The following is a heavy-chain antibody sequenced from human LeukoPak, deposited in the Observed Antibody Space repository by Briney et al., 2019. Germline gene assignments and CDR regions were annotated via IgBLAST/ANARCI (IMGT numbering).Heavy chain of an antibody. CDR2: IWYDGSNK. CDR1: GFTFSSYG. V-gene: IGHV3-33*01. CDR3: ASDSRPSAAGTHNWFDP. D-gene: IGHD6-13*01. Sequence: GGSLRLSCAASGFTFSSYGMHWVRQAPGKGLEWVAVIWYDGSNKYYADSVKGRFTISRDNSKNTLYLQMNSLRAEDTAVYYCASDSRPSAAGTHNWFDPWGQGTLVTVSS. J-gene: IGHJ5*02.